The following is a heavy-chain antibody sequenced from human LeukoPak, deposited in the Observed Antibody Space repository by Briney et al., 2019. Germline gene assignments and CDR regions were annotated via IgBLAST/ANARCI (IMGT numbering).Heavy chain of an antibody. V-gene: IGHV4-39*01. D-gene: IGHD6-19*01. Sequence: PSETLSLTCTVSGDSISSSSYYWAWIRQPPGKGLEWIGAIYSRGNTYYNPSLKSRVTISVDTSKNQFSLKLSSVTAADTAVYYCARQQSRSGWSFDYWGQGTLVTVSS. J-gene: IGHJ4*02. CDR2: IYSRGNT. CDR1: GDSISSSSYY. CDR3: ARQQSRSGWSFDY.